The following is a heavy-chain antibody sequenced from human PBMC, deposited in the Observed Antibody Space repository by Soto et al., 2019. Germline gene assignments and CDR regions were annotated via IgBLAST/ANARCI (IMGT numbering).Heavy chain of an antibody. CDR1: GFSLSNPRMG. J-gene: IGHJ2*01. V-gene: IGHV2-26*01. CDR2: IFSNDEK. D-gene: IGHD6-6*01. CDR3: ARIDTSSSGWYFDL. Sequence: QVTLKESGPVLAKPTETLTLTCTVSGFSLSNPRMGVGWIRQPPGKALEWLAHIFSNDEKSHSTSLQSRLTISRDTSKSQVAPILTNMDPVDTATYYCARIDTSSSGWYFDLWGRGTLVTVSS.